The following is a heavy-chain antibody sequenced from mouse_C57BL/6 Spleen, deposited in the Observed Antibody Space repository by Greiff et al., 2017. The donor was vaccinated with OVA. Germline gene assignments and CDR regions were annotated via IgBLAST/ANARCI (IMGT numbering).Heavy chain of an antibody. CDR2: IHPNSGST. J-gene: IGHJ4*01. D-gene: IGHD2-4*01. CDR1: GYTFTSYW. Sequence: QVQLQQPGAELVKPGASVKLSCKASGYTFTSYWMHWVKQRPGQGLEWIGMIHPNSGSTNYNEKFKSKATLTVDKSSSTAYMQLSSLTSEDAAVYYCAGLRRDAMDYWGQGTSVTVSS. V-gene: IGHV1-64*01. CDR3: AGLRRDAMDY.